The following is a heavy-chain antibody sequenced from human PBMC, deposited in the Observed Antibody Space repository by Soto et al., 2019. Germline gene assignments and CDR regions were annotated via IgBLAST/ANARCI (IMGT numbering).Heavy chain of an antibody. CDR2: INHSGST. Sequence: PSETLSLTCAVYGGSFSGYYLSWIRQPPGKGLEWIGEINHSGSTNYNPSLKSRVTISVDTSKNQFSLKLSSVTAADTAVYYCARGSEGDLRRFDPWGQGTLVTVSS. CDR1: GGSFSGYY. V-gene: IGHV4-34*01. J-gene: IGHJ5*02. CDR3: ARGSEGDLRRFDP. D-gene: IGHD3-16*01.